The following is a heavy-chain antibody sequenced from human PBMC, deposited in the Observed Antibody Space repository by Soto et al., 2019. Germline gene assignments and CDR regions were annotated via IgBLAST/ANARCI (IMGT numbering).Heavy chain of an antibody. Sequence: ASVKVSCKASGYTFTSYYMHWVRQAPGQGLEWMGIINPSGGSASYAQKFQGRVTMTRDTSTSTVYMELSSLRSEDTAVYYCASDGYCSSTSCSHYYYGMDVWRQRTTVSVSS. J-gene: IGHJ6*02. D-gene: IGHD2-2*01. CDR2: INPSGGSA. CDR3: ASDGYCSSTSCSHYYYGMDV. CDR1: GYTFTSYY. V-gene: IGHV1-46*01.